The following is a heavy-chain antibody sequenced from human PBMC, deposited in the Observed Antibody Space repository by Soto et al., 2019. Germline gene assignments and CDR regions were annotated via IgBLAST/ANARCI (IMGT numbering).Heavy chain of an antibody. CDR1: GYSVGSSDYY. J-gene: IGHJ6*02. CDR3: APPSVSLSVPYGIHV. Sequence: SETLSLTCSVSGYSVGSSDYYWAWIRQPPGKGLEWIGSMLYSGLTYYNPSLKRRVNLSVDTSKNHLSVRLNSVTASDTAVYYCAPPSVSLSVPYGIHVWGQGTTVTVSS. D-gene: IGHD2-2*01. V-gene: IGHV4-39*02. CDR2: MLYSGLT.